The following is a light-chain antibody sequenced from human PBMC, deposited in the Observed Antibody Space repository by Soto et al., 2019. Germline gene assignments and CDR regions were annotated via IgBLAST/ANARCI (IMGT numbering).Light chain of an antibody. J-gene: IGKJ5*01. V-gene: IGKV1-9*01. CDR1: QGIGSY. CDR3: QQLNSYPIT. Sequence: IQLTQSPSSLSASVGDRVTIPSRASQGIGSYLAWYQQNPGKAPKLLIYASSTLQSWVPSRFSGSGSGTDFTLTISSLQPEDFATYYCQQLNSYPITFGLGTRLEIK. CDR2: ASS.